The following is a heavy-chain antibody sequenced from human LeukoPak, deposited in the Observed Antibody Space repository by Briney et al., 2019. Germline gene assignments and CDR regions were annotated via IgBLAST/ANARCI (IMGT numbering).Heavy chain of an antibody. D-gene: IGHD1-26*01. Sequence: SVKVSCKASGGTFSSYAISWVRQAPGQGLEWMGGIIPIFGTANYAQKFQGRVTITADESTSTAYMELSSLRSEDTAVYYCARGGSYSPTSDYWGQGTLVTVSS. J-gene: IGHJ4*02. V-gene: IGHV1-69*13. CDR2: IIPIFGTA. CDR3: ARGGSYSPTSDY. CDR1: GGTFSSYA.